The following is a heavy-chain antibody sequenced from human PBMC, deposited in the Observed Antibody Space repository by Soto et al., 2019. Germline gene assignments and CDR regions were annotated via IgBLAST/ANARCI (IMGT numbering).Heavy chain of an antibody. V-gene: IGHV4-34*01. J-gene: IGHJ5*02. CDR3: ARAPERIAAAGIGWFDP. Sequence: SETLSLTCAVYGGSFSGYYWSWIRQPPGKGLEWIGEINHSGSTNYNPSLKSRVTISVDTSKNQFSPKLSSVTAADTAVYYCARAPERIAAAGIGWFDPWGQGTLVTVSS. CDR2: INHSGST. D-gene: IGHD6-13*01. CDR1: GGSFSGYY.